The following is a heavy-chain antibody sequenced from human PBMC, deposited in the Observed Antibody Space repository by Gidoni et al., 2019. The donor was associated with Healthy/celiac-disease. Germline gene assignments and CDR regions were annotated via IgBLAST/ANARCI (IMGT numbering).Heavy chain of an antibody. V-gene: IGHV4-39*01. D-gene: IGHD4-17*01. Sequence: QLQLQESGPGLVKPSETLSLTCTVSGGSISSSSYYWGWIRQPPGKGLEWIGSIYYSGSTYYNPSLKSRVTISVDTSKNQFSLKLSSVTAADTAVYYCARHDYGDYTAIFDYWGQGTLVTVSS. CDR2: IYYSGST. CDR3: ARHDYGDYTAIFDY. CDR1: GGSISSSSYY. J-gene: IGHJ4*02.